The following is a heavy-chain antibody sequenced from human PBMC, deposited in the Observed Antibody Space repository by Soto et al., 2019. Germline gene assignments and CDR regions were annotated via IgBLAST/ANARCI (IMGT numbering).Heavy chain of an antibody. CDR2: IYYNGNT. J-gene: IGHJ4*02. CDR3: ARVRTGYFDY. D-gene: IGHD3-9*01. V-gene: IGHV4-59*11. Sequence: SETLSLTCTLSGGAINDHYWSFIRQPPGKGLEWIGYIYYNGNTNYNPSLESRVTISVDRSRNQFSLRLTSLTAADTAVYYCARVRTGYFDYWGRGALVTVSS. CDR1: GGAINDHY.